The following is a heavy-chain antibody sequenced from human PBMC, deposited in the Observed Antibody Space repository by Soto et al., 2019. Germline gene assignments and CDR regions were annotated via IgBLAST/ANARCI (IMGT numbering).Heavy chain of an antibody. Sequence: SLTCTVSGGSIRSTTYYWAWIRQSPGKGLEWIGSIYYSGTTYYHPSLKSRVTMSVDTPKNQVSLKLSSMTAADTAGYYCVRHWSSSGNNWFDPWGQGTQVTVSS. D-gene: IGHD1-1*01. V-gene: IGHV4-39*01. CDR2: IYYSGTT. J-gene: IGHJ5*02. CDR1: GGSIRSTTYY. CDR3: VRHWSSSGNNWFDP.